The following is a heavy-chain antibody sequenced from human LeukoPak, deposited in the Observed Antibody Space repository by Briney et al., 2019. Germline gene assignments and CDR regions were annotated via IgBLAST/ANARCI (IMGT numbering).Heavy chain of an antibody. CDR2: ISWNSGSI. V-gene: IGHV3-9*01. CDR3: ARDVLPRWLQFGGFQNDAFDI. Sequence: PGRSLRLSCAASGFTFDDYAMPWVRQAPGKGLEWVSGISWNSGSIGYADSVKGRFTISRDNAKNSLYLQMNSLRAEDTAVYYCARDVLPRWLQFGGFQNDAFDIWGQGTMVTVSS. D-gene: IGHD5-24*01. CDR1: GFTFDDYA. J-gene: IGHJ3*02.